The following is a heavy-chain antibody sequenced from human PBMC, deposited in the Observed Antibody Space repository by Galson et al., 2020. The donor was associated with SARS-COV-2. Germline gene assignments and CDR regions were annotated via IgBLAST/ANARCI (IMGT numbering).Heavy chain of an antibody. V-gene: IGHV3-48*03. CDR2: ISMSGITI. Sequence: GGSLRLSCAASGLTFSNTEMNWVRQAPGKGLEWLSYISMSGITIYYADSVKGRFTISRDNAEISLYLQMNSLRAEDTGIYYCATGDVWFESWGQGTLVTVSS. CDR3: ATGDVWFES. D-gene: IGHD7-27*01. J-gene: IGHJ5*01. CDR1: GLTFSNTE.